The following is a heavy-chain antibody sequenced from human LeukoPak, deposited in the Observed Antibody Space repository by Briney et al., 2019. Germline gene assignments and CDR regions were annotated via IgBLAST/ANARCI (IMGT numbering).Heavy chain of an antibody. D-gene: IGHD2-15*01. CDR2: IYPTDSNT. Sequence: GASLKISCHVSGSDFSNYWIGWLRQMRGKGLEWMGIIYPTDSNTKYSPSFEGQVTISADKSISAAFLQWSSLRASDTAIYYCATTLGYCPGGSCQDFWGQGTLVTVSP. J-gene: IGHJ4*02. V-gene: IGHV5-51*01. CDR3: ATTLGYCPGGSCQDF. CDR1: GSDFSNYW.